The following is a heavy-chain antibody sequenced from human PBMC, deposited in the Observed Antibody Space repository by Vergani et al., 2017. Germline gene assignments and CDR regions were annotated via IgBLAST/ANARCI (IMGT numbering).Heavy chain of an antibody. J-gene: IGHJ6*03. Sequence: EVQLVQSGAEVRKPGDSLKISCQTSGYNFADYWIAWVRQMPGKGLEWMGVIYPSDSDTRYSPSFQGQVTISADKSISTAYLQWSSLKASDTAMYYCARHARDYYYYMDVWGKGTTVTVSS. V-gene: IGHV5-51*01. CDR1: GYNFADYW. CDR3: ARHARDYYYYMDV. D-gene: IGHD6-6*01. CDR2: IYPSDSDT.